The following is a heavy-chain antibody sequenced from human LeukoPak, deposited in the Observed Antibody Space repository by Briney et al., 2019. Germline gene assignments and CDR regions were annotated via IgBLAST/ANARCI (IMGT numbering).Heavy chain of an antibody. J-gene: IGHJ6*02. D-gene: IGHD6-13*01. CDR2: IKSKTDGGTT. Sequence: PGGSLRLSCAASGFTFSNAWMSWVRQAPGKGLEWVGRIKSKTDGGTTDYAAPAKGRFTISRDDSKNTLYLQMNSLKTEDTAVYYCTLQQQLVLVGYYYYGMDVWGQGTTVTVSS. V-gene: IGHV3-15*01. CDR3: TLQQQLVLVGYYYYGMDV. CDR1: GFTFSNAW.